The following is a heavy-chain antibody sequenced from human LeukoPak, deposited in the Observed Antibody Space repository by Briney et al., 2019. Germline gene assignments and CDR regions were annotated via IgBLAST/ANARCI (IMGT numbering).Heavy chain of an antibody. CDR2: IIPIFGTA. D-gene: IGHD6-13*01. V-gene: IGHV1-69*05. Sequence: SVEVSCKASGGTFSSYAITWLRQAPGQGLEWMGMIIPIFGTANYAQKFQGRVTITTDESTSTAYMELSTLRSDDTAVYYCARERPPGDSSNWFLEGYFDIWGQGTLVTVSS. J-gene: IGHJ4*02. CDR1: GGTFSSYA. CDR3: ARERPPGDSSNWFLEGYFDI.